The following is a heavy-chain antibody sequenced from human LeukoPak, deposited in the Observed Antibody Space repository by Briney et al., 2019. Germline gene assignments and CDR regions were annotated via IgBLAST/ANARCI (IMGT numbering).Heavy chain of an antibody. CDR3: ARVVGATYYYYYMDV. D-gene: IGHD1-26*01. J-gene: IGHJ6*03. CDR1: GGTFSSYA. CDR2: IIPIFGTA. Sequence: SVKVSCKASGGTFSSYAISWVRQAPGQGLEWMGGIIPIFGTANYAQKFQGRVTITADKSTSTAYMELSSLRSEDTAVYYCARVVGATYYYYYMDVWGKGTTVTISS. V-gene: IGHV1-69*06.